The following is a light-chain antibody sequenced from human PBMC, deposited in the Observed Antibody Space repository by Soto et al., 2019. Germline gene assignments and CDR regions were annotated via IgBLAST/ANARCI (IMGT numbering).Light chain of an antibody. CDR3: QQLNSYPT. Sequence: DIQMTQSPSTLSASVGDRVTITCRASQSIRNWLAWYQQKPGKAPKLLIHQASTLQSGVPSRFSGSGSGTEFTLNISSLQPEDFATYYCQQLNSYPTFGGGTKVDIK. J-gene: IGKJ4*01. V-gene: IGKV1-5*03. CDR1: QSIRNW. CDR2: QAS.